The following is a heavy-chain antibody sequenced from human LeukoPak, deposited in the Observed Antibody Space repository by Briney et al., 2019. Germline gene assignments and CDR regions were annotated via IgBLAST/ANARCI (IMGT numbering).Heavy chain of an antibody. V-gene: IGHV3-21*01. CDR2: ISSSSNYI. D-gene: IGHD1-26*01. Sequence: PGGSLRLSCAASGFTFSTYNMNWVRQAPGKGLEWVSSISSSSNYIYYADSVKGRFTISRDNAKNSLYLQMNSLRAEGTDVYYCARDVGASAPDACDIWGRGTSVSVS. CDR1: GFTFSTYN. CDR3: ARDVGASAPDACDI. J-gene: IGHJ3*02.